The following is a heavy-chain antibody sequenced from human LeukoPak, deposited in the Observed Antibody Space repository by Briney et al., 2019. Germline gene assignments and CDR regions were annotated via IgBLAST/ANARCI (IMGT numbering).Heavy chain of an antibody. CDR3: ARATFVAVAGTVGY. CDR2: ISSSSSCI. V-gene: IGHV3-21*04. CDR1: GFTFSSYS. Sequence: GGSLRLSCAASGFTFSSYSMNWVRQAPGKGLEWVSSISSSSSCIYYADSVKGRFTISRDNAKNSLYLQMNSLRSEDTAVYYCARATFVAVAGTVGYWGQGTLVTVSS. D-gene: IGHD6-19*01. J-gene: IGHJ4*02.